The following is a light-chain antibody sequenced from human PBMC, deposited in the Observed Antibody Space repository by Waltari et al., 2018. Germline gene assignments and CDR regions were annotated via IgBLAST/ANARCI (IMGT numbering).Light chain of an antibody. Sequence: QSVLTQPPSASGTPGQRVTISCSGSSSNIGSSYVNWYQHFPGTAPKLLIYNNNQQPSGVRDRVSGSKYGTSASLAISGLQSEDEADYYCAGWDGSLNGYVFGAATKVTVL. CDR1: SSNIGSSY. CDR2: NNN. J-gene: IGLJ1*01. V-gene: IGLV1-44*01. CDR3: AGWDGSLNGYV.